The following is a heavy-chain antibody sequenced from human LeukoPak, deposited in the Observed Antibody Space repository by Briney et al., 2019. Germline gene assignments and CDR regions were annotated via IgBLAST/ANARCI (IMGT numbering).Heavy chain of an antibody. CDR3: ARHVNPTYYYDSSVPYAFDI. Sequence: SQTLSLTCTVSGGSISSGGYYWSWIRQPPGKGLEWIGYIYHSGSTYYNPSLKSRVTISVGRSKNQFSLKLSSVTAADTAVYYCARHVNPTYYYDSSVPYAFDIWGQGTMVTVSS. D-gene: IGHD3-22*01. V-gene: IGHV4-30-2*01. CDR1: GGSISSGGYY. CDR2: IYHSGST. J-gene: IGHJ3*02.